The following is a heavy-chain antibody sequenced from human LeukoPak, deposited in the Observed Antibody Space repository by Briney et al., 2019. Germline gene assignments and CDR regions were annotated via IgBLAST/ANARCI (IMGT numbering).Heavy chain of an antibody. CDR2: TYYRSKWYN. CDR3: ARDFGVAGTVDYAFDI. D-gene: IGHD6-19*01. CDR1: GDSVSSNSAA. Sequence: SQTLSLTCAISGDSVSSNSAAWNWIRQSPSRGLEWLGRTYYRSKWYNDYAVSVKSRITINPDTSKNQFSLQLNSVTPEDTAVYYCARDFGVAGTVDYAFDIWAKGQWSPSLQ. V-gene: IGHV6-1*01. J-gene: IGHJ3*02.